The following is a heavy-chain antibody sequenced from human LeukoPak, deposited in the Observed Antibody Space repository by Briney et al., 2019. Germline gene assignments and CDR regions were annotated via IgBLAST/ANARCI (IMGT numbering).Heavy chain of an antibody. J-gene: IGHJ4*02. D-gene: IGHD6-13*01. CDR1: GGSFSGYY. V-gene: IGHV4-34*01. Sequence: SETLSLTCAVYGGSFSGYYWNWIRQSPGKGLEWIGELDHSGSTTYNPSLKSRVTISVDTSENQFSLKVTSVTAVDTAVYYCARRPRAHRSSWYTPFDNWGQGTLVTVSS. CDR3: ARRPRAHRSSWYTPFDN. CDR2: LDHSGST.